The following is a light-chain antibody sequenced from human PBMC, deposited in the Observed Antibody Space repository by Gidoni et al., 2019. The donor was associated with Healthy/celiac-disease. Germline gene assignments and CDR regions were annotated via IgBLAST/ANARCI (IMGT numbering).Light chain of an antibody. V-gene: IGKV1-39*01. J-gene: IGKJ4*01. CDR2: AAS. CDR1: QSISSY. Sequence: DIQMTQSPSSLSASVGDRVTTTCRASQSISSYLNWYQQKPGKAPKLLIYAASSLQSGVPSRCSGSGSGTDFTLTISRMQPEEFVTYYCQQSYSTPPLTFGGGTKVEIK. CDR3: QQSYSTPPLT.